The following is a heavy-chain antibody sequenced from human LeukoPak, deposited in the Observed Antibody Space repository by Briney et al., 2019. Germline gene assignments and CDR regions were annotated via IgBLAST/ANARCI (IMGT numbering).Heavy chain of an antibody. CDR3: ARDCSGGSCYGAFDI. J-gene: IGHJ3*02. CDR2: IYDSGST. D-gene: IGHD2-15*01. V-gene: IGHV4-30-4*01. Sequence: PSETLSLTCTVSGASIRSGDYYWSWIRQPPWTGLEWIGYIYDSGSTYYNPSLKSRITISVDTSENRFSLKLSSVTATDTAVYYSARDCSGGSCYGAFDIWGQGTMVTVSS. CDR1: GASIRSGDYY.